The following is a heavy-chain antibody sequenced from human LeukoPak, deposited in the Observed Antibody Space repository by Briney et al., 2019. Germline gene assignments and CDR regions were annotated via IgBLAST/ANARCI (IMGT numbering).Heavy chain of an antibody. V-gene: IGHV1-8*01. CDR1: GYTFTSHD. CDR2: MNPNSGNT. Sequence: ASVKVSCKISGYTFTSHDINWVRQATGQGLEWMGWMNPNSGNTGYAQQFQGRVTMTRNVAISTAYMEPRSLGSDDTAVYYCARDGKGRFDFRENDYWGQGTLVTVSS. CDR3: ARDGKGRFDFRENDY. D-gene: IGHD3-3*01. J-gene: IGHJ4*02.